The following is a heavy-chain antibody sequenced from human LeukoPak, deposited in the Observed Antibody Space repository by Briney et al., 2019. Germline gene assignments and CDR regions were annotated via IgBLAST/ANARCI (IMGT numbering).Heavy chain of an antibody. J-gene: IGHJ4*02. Sequence: GGSLRLSCAASGFTFSSYWMNWVRQAPGKGLEWVSSISSSSSYIYYADSVKGRFTISRDNAKNSLYLQMNSLRAEDTAVYYCARDWNSYDSSGYYYFYWGQGTLVTVSS. V-gene: IGHV3-21*01. CDR3: ARDWNSYDSSGYYYFY. CDR1: GFTFSSYW. CDR2: ISSSSSYI. D-gene: IGHD3-22*01.